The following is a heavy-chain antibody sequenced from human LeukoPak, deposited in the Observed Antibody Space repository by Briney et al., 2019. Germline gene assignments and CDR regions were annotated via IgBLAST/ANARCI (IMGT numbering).Heavy chain of an antibody. V-gene: IGHV1-2*02. CDR2: VNPDSGGT. CDR3: ARDSSSWPGPYYYYYMDV. Sequence: ASVKVSCKDSGYTFTGYYMHWVRLAPGHALEWTGWVNPDSGGTNYAQKFQSRATMTRVTTISTAYMELSRLRSDDTAVYYCARDSSSWPGPYYYYYMDVWGKGTAVTVSS. J-gene: IGHJ6*03. CDR1: GYTFTGYY. D-gene: IGHD6-13*01.